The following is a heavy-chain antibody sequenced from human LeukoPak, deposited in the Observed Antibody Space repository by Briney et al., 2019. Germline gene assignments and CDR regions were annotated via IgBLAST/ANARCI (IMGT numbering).Heavy chain of an antibody. CDR2: IRYDGSNK. J-gene: IGHJ4*02. D-gene: IGHD3-3*01. V-gene: IGHV3-30*02. CDR1: GFIFSNYG. Sequence: GGSLRLSCAASGFIFSNYGMNWVCQAPGKGLEWVAYIRYDGSNKQYADSVKGRFTISRDNSKNTLYLQMDSLRAEDTAVYYCAIDFWSGYSDYWGQGTLVTVSS. CDR3: AIDFWSGYSDY.